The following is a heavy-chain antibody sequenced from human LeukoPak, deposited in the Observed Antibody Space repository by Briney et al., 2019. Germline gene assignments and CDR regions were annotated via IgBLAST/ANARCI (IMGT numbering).Heavy chain of an antibody. Sequence: PGGSLRLSCAASGFTFSSYSMNWVRQAPGKRLEWVSPISSSSSYVYYADSVKGRFTISRDNAKNSLYLQMNSLRAEDTAVYYCARVSDSSSWYSDYWGQGTLVTVSS. CDR2: ISSSSSYV. J-gene: IGHJ4*02. D-gene: IGHD6-13*01. CDR1: GFTFSSYS. CDR3: ARVSDSSSWYSDY. V-gene: IGHV3-21*01.